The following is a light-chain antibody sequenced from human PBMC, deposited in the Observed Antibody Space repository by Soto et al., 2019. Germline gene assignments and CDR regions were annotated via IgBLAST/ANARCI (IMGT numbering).Light chain of an antibody. V-gene: IGKV3-11*01. CDR1: QSVSSY. Sequence: LPFSHAPTFLSPGETTTLSCRASQSVSSYLAWYQQKPGQAPRLLIYDASNRATGIPARFSGSGSGTDFTLTICSLEPEDFAVYYCQQCSKWPWKFGEGTNVEIK. CDR3: QQCSKWPWK. J-gene: IGKJ1*01. CDR2: DAS.